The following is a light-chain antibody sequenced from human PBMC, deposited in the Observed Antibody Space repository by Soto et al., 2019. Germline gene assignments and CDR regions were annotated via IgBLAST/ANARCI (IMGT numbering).Light chain of an antibody. CDR2: VGTGGIVG. V-gene: IGLV9-49*01. CDR1: SGYSNYK. CDR3: GADHGSGSNFAYLV. J-gene: IGLJ2*01. Sequence: QSVLTQPPSASASLGASVTLTCTLSSGYSNYKVDWYQQRPGKGPRFVMRVGTGGIVGSKGDGIPDRFSVLGSGLNRYLTIKNIQEEDQSDYHCGADHGSGSNFAYLVFGGGTKLTVL.